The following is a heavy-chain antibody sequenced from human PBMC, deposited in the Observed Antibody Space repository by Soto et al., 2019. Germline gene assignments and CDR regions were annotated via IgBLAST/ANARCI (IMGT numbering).Heavy chain of an antibody. J-gene: IGHJ6*02. CDR1: GGTFSSYA. CDR3: ARELDSSSSNYYYGMDV. V-gene: IGHV1-69*13. D-gene: IGHD6-6*01. Sequence: GASVKVSCKASGGTFSSYAISWVRQAPGQGLEWMGGIIPIFGTANYAQKFQGRVTITADESTSTAYMELSSLRSEDTAVYYCARELDSSSSNYYYGMDVWGQGTTVTLSS. CDR2: IIPIFGTA.